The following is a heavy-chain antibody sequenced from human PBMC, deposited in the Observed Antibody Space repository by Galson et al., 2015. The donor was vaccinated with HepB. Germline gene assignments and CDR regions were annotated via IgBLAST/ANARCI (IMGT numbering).Heavy chain of an antibody. CDR2: FDPEDGET. D-gene: IGHD2-21*02. CDR3: AMGLCGGDCYKGGNWCDP. V-gene: IGHV1-24*01. CDR1: GYTLTDLS. Sequence: SVKVSCKVSGYTLTDLSMHWVRQAPGKGLEWMGGFDPEDGETIYAEKFQGRVTMTEDTSTDTAYMELSSLRSEDTAVYYCAMGLCGGDCYKGGNWCDPWGQGTLVTVSS. J-gene: IGHJ5*02.